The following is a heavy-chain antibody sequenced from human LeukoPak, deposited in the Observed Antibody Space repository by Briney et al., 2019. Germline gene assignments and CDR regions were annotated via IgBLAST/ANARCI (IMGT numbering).Heavy chain of an antibody. CDR2: IRYDGSNK. CDR1: GFTFSSYG. J-gene: IGHJ4*01. CDR3: AQCIVVAASCSEN. Sequence: GGSLRLSCAASGFTFSSYGMHWVRQAPGKGLEWVAFIRYDGSNKYYADSVKGRFTISTDNSTSTLYLQMNRVRAEGTAVYNSAQCIVVAASCSENSGHGNLGTVSS. V-gene: IGHV3-30*02. D-gene: IGHD2-15*01.